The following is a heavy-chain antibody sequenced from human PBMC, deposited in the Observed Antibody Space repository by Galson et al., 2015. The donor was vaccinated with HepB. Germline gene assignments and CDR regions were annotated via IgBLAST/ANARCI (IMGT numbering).Heavy chain of an antibody. CDR1: GFTFSSYG. CDR2: IRYDGSNK. V-gene: IGHV3-30*02. CDR3: ALLQNHCGGDCYPPNFDY. Sequence: SLRLSCAASGFTFSSYGMHWVRQAPGKGLEWVAFIRYDGSNKYYADSVKGRFTISRDNSKNTLYLQMNSLRAEDTAVYYCALLQNHCGGDCYPPNFDYWGQGTLVTVSS. J-gene: IGHJ4*02. D-gene: IGHD2-21*02.